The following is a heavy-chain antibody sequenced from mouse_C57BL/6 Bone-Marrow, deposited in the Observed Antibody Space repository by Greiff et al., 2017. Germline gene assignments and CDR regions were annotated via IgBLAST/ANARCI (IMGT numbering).Heavy chain of an antibody. CDR3: ARDRGWLDAY. V-gene: IGHV5-4*01. J-gene: IGHJ3*01. Sequence: EVQGVESGGGLVKPGGSLKLSCAASGFTFSSYAMSWVRQTPEKRLEWVATISDGGSYTYYPDNVKGRFTISRDNAKNNLYLQMSHLKSEDTAMYYCARDRGWLDAYWGQGTLVTVSA. CDR1: GFTFSSYA. CDR2: ISDGGSYT. D-gene: IGHD2-3*01.